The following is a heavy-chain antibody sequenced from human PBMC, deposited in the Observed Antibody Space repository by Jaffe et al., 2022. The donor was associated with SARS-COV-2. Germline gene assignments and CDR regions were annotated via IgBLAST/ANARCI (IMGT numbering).Heavy chain of an antibody. CDR1: GFTFSSYG. V-gene: IGHV3-30*18. CDR3: AKGAGVGIFDY. CDR2: ISYDGSNK. D-gene: IGHD3-10*01. Sequence: QVQLVESGGGVVQPGRSLRLSCAASGFTFSSYGMHWVRQAPGKGLEWVAVISYDGSNKYYADSVKGRFTISRDNSKNTLYLQMNSLRAEDTAVYYCAKGAGVGIFDYWGQGTLVTVSS. J-gene: IGHJ4*02.